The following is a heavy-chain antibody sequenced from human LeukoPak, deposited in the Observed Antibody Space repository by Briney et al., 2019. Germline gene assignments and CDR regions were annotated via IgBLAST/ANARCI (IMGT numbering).Heavy chain of an antibody. CDR1: GGTFSSYA. J-gene: IGHJ4*02. CDR3: AAGYSSGWGFDY. CDR2: IIPIFGTA. Sequence: SVKVSCKASGGTFSSYAISWVRQAPGQGLEWMGGIIPIFGTANYAQKFQGRVTITADESTSTAYMELSSLRSEDTAVYYCAAGYSSGWGFDYWGQGTLVTVSS. V-gene: IGHV1-69*13. D-gene: IGHD6-19*01.